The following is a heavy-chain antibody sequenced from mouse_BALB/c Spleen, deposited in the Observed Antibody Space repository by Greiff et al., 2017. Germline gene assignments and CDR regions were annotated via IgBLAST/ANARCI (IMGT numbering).Heavy chain of an antibody. D-gene: IGHD1-2*01. Sequence: DVKLVESGPGLVKPSQSLSLTCTVTGYSITSDYAWNWIRQFPGNKLEWMGYISYSGSTSYNPSLKSRISITRDTSKNQFFLQLNSVTTEDTATYYCARDYGPSYWYFDVWGAGTTVTVSS. CDR2: ISYSGST. V-gene: IGHV3-2*02. CDR1: GYSITSDYA. J-gene: IGHJ1*01. CDR3: ARDYGPSYWYFDV.